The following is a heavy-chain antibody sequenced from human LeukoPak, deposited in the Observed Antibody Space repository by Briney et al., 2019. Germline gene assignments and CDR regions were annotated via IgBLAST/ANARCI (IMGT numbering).Heavy chain of an antibody. CDR1: GGSLSSGGYS. J-gene: IGHJ4*02. CDR2: IYHSGST. D-gene: IGHD5-12*01. CDR3: ARGDYNY. Sequence: SGTLSLTCAVSGGSLSSGGYSWSWIRQPPGKGLEWIGYIYHSGSTYYNPSLKSRVTISVDRSKNQFSLKLSSVTAADTAVYYCARGDYNYWGQGTLVTVSS. V-gene: IGHV4-30-2*01.